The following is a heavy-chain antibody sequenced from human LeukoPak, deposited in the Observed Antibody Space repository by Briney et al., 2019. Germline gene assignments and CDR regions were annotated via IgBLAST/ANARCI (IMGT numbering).Heavy chain of an antibody. D-gene: IGHD1-14*01. J-gene: IGHJ5*02. CDR3: ARVGREPRPNWFDP. Sequence: SQTLSLTCAVSGGSISTGDYSWNWIRQPPGKGLECIGYIYYNGFTNYNPSLKSRVTISGDTSKNQFSLRLSSVTAADTAVYYCARVGREPRPNWFDPWGQGTLVIVSS. CDR1: GGSISTGDYS. CDR2: IYYNGFT. V-gene: IGHV4-30-2*01.